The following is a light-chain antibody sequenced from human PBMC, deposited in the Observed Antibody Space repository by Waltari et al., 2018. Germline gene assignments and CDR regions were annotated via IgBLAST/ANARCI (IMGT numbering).Light chain of an antibody. CDR1: SLRTYY. CDR3: HSRDSSGNVL. Sequence: SSELTQDPAVSVALGQTVRITCQGASLRTYYVSWFHQQPGQAPALVIYGKNNRPSGSPDLFSAASSGSTASLTIIGDQAEDEADYYCHSRDSSGNVLIGGGTKLTVV. CDR2: GKN. V-gene: IGLV3-19*01. J-gene: IGLJ2*01.